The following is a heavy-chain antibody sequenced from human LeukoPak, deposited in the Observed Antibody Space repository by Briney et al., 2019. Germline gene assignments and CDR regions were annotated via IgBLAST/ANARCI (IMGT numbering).Heavy chain of an antibody. D-gene: IGHD2-15*01. CDR1: GFTFSSYA. V-gene: IGHV3-23*01. CDR2: ISGSGGST. Sequence: GGSLRLSCAASGFTFSSYAMSWVRQAPGKGLEWVSAISGSGGSTYYADSVKGRFTISRDNSKNTLYLQMNSLRAEDTAVYYSAKDFGRIKYYYSYATDGWGKGTPVTVSS. J-gene: IGHJ6*04. CDR3: AKDFGRIKYYYSYATDG.